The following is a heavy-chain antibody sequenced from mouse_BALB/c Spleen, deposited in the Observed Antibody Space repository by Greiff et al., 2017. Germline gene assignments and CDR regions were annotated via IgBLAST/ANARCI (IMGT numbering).Heavy chain of an antibody. D-gene: IGHD2-4*01. CDR3: ARRGFDYDEDYAMDY. CDR1: GFTFSSYT. V-gene: IGHV5-12-2*01. Sequence: EVQLVESGGGLVQPGGSLKLSCAASGFTFSSYTMSWVRQTPEKRLEWVAYISNGGGSTYYPDTVKGRFTISRDNAKNTLYLQMSSLKSEDTAMYYCARRGFDYDEDYAMDYWGQGTSVTVSS. CDR2: ISNGGGST. J-gene: IGHJ4*01.